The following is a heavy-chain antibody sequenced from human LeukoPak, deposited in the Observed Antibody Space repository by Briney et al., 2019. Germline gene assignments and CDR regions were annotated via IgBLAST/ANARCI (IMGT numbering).Heavy chain of an antibody. J-gene: IGHJ4*02. D-gene: IGHD6-19*01. V-gene: IGHV3-9*01. CDR1: GFTVSSNY. Sequence: GGSLRLSCAASGFTVSSNYMSWVRQAPGKGLEWVSGISWNSGSIGYADSVKGRFTISRDNAKNSLYLQMNSLRAEDTALYYCAKVGSGWYYFDYWGQGTLVTVSS. CDR2: ISWNSGSI. CDR3: AKVGSGWYYFDY.